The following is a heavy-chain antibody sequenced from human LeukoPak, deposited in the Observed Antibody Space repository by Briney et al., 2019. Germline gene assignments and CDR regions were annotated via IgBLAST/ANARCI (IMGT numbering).Heavy chain of an antibody. CDR3: AGGYCSSTSCYTRYYYYDGMDV. Sequence: SETLSLTCTVSGASISGYYWSWIRQPAGKGLEWIGRIYTSGSTNYNPSLKSRVTMSVDTSKNQFSLKLSSVTAADTAVYYCAGGYCSSTSCYTRYYYYDGMDVWGQGTTVTVSS. CDR2: IYTSGST. CDR1: GASISGYY. V-gene: IGHV4-4*07. D-gene: IGHD2-2*02. J-gene: IGHJ6*02.